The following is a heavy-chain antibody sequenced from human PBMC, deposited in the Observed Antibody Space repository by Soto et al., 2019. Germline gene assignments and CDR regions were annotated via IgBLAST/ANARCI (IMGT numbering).Heavy chain of an antibody. J-gene: IGHJ4*02. V-gene: IGHV4-59*01. CDR3: AREGYDFGPFDY. Sequence: SETLSLTCTVSGGSLSSYYWSWIRRPPGMGLEWIASISYSGTTNYNSSLKSRVTISIDTSKNQFSLKFNSVTAADTAVYYCAREGYDFGPFDYWGQGALVTVSS. CDR1: GGSLSSYY. D-gene: IGHD3-3*01. CDR2: ISYSGTT.